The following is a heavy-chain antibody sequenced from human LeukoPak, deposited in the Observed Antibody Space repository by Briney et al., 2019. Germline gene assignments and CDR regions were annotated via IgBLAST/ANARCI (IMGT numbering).Heavy chain of an antibody. D-gene: IGHD4-11*01. J-gene: IGHJ4*02. CDR3: TTGPSGSVTPSPY. Sequence: GGSLRLSCAASGFTFSNAWMSWVRQAPGKGLEWVGRIKSKTDGGTTDYAAPVKGRFTISRDDSKNTLYLQMNSLKTEDTAVYYCTTGPSGSVTPSPYWGQGTLVTVSS. V-gene: IGHV3-15*01. CDR1: GFTFSNAW. CDR2: IKSKTDGGTT.